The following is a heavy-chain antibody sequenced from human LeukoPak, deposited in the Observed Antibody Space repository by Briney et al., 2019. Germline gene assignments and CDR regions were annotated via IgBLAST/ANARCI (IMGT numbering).Heavy chain of an antibody. CDR2: FYYSGTT. V-gene: IGHV4-39*01. J-gene: IGHJ4*02. D-gene: IGHD4-17*01. Sequence: SETLSLTCTVSGGSISSSSSYWGWIRQPPGNGLEWIGSFYYSGTTYYNPSLKSRVTISVDTSKNQFSLRLSSVTAADTAVYYCARLTYGDYPGSYWGQGTLVIVSS. CDR1: GGSISSSSSY. CDR3: ARLTYGDYPGSY.